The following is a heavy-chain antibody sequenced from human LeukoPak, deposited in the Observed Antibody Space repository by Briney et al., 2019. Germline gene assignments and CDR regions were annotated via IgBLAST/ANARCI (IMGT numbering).Heavy chain of an antibody. J-gene: IGHJ4*02. CDR3: ARRGGYRPFDC. CDR1: GGSISSSSYY. D-gene: IGHD5-12*01. Sequence: SETLSLTCTVSGGSISSSSYYWGWIRQPPGKGLEWIGSIYYSGSTYYNPSLKSRVTISVDTSKNQFSLKLSSVTAADTAVYYCARRGGYRPFDCWGQGTLVTVSS. CDR2: IYYSGST. V-gene: IGHV4-39*01.